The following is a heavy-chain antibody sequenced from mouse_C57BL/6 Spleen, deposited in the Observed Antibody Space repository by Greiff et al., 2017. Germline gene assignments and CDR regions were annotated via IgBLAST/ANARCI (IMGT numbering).Heavy chain of an antibody. D-gene: IGHD2-3*01. CDR3: ATYDGYYCYAMDY. J-gene: IGHJ4*01. CDR1: GFTFSDYG. V-gene: IGHV5-17*01. Sequence: EVKLVESGGGLVKPGGSLKLSCAASGFTFSDYGMHWVRQAPEKGLEWVAYISSGSSTIYYADTVKGRFTISRDNAKNTLFLQMTSLRSEDTAMYYCATYDGYYCYAMDYWGQGTSVTVSA. CDR2: ISSGSSTI.